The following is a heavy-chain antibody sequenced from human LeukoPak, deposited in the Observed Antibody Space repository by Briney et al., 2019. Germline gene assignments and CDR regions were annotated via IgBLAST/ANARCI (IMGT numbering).Heavy chain of an antibody. V-gene: IGHV1-18*01. CDR1: GYTFTSYG. Sequence: ASVKVSCKASGYTFTSYGISWVRQAPGQGLEWMGWISAYNGNTNYAQKLQGRVTMTTDTSTSTAYMELRSLRSDDTAVYYCARDRAGYCSSTSCSGRYYYYMDVWGKGTTVTVSS. CDR2: ISAYNGNT. J-gene: IGHJ6*03. CDR3: ARDRAGYCSSTSCSGRYYYYMDV. D-gene: IGHD2-2*01.